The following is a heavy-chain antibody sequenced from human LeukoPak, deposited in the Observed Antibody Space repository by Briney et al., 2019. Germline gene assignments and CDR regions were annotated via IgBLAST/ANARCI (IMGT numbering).Heavy chain of an antibody. D-gene: IGHD4-23*01. J-gene: IGHJ4*02. CDR3: ARENNDYGGKKAFDY. Sequence: SETLSLTCAVSGGSSRSGDYFWSWIRQPPGKGLEWIGHIHYSGNNYYNPSLKSRVSISVDTSKNQFSLKLSSVTAADTAVYYCARENNDYGGKKAFDYWGQGTLVTVSS. CDR1: GGSSRSGDYF. V-gene: IGHV4-30-4*01. CDR2: IHYSGNN.